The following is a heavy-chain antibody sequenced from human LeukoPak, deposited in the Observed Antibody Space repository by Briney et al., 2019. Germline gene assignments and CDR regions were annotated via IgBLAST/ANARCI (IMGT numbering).Heavy chain of an antibody. Sequence: GASVKVSCKASGYTFTGYYMHWVRQAPGQGLEWMGWINPNSGGTNYAQKFQGRVTMTRDTSISTAYMELSRLRSDDTAVYYCARPTETYYYDSSGYQHWGQGTLVTVSS. J-gene: IGHJ4*02. D-gene: IGHD3-22*01. CDR2: INPNSGGT. CDR3: ARPTETYYYDSSGYQH. V-gene: IGHV1-2*02. CDR1: GYTFTGYY.